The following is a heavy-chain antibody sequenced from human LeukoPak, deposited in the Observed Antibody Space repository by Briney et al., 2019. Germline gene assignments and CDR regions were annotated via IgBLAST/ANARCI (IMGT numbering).Heavy chain of an antibody. CDR1: GYSITSGYY. D-gene: IGHD3-3*01. CDR2: IYPSGDT. CDR3: ACRLTIFGVVLDY. V-gene: IGHV4-38-2*01. J-gene: IGHJ4*02. Sequence: PSETLSLTCAVSGYSITSGYYWGWIRHPPGKGLEWIGKIYPSGDTYYNPSLKSRVTISVDTSKNQFSLKLSSVTAADTAVYYCACRLTIFGVVLDYWGQGTLVTVSS.